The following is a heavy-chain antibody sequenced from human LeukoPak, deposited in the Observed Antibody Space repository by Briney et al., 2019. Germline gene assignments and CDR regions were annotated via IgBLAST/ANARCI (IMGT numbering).Heavy chain of an antibody. CDR2: ISSDGITT. Sequence: QAGGSLRLSCATSGFTFSTSWMHWVRQAPGEGLVWVSRISSDGITTTYADSVKGRFTISRDNAKNTLYLQMNSLRVEDTAVYYCARVRSSSWYDYWGQGALVTVSS. D-gene: IGHD6-13*01. CDR1: GFTFSTSW. J-gene: IGHJ4*02. CDR3: ARVRSSSWYDY. V-gene: IGHV3-74*01.